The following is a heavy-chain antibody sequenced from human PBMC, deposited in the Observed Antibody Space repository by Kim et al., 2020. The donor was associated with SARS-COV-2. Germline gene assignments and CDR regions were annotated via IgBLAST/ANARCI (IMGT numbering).Heavy chain of an antibody. J-gene: IGHJ4*02. Sequence: TNYNPSLKSRVTISVDKSKNQFSLKLSSVTAADTAVYYCARERSGSYEGDWGQGTLVTVSS. V-gene: IGHV4-4*02. CDR3: ARERSGSYEGD. D-gene: IGHD1-26*01. CDR2: T.